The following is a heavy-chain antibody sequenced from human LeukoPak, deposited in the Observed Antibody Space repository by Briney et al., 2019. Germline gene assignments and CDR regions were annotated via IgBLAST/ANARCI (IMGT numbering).Heavy chain of an antibody. CDR2: INHSGST. CDR1: GYSISSGYL. D-gene: IGHD5-12*01. V-gene: IGHV4-38-2*02. J-gene: IGHJ4*02. CDR3: ARRPRPKRGYSGYGHFDY. Sequence: YPSETLSLTCTVSGYSISSGYLWGWIRQPPGKGLEWIGEINHSGSTNYNPSLKSRVTISVDTSKNQFSLKLSSVTAADTAVYYCARRPRPKRGYSGYGHFDYWGQGTLVTVSS.